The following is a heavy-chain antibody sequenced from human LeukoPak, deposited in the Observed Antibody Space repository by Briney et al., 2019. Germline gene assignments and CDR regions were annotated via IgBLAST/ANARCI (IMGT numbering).Heavy chain of an antibody. CDR3: ARVDEDGDYGHYYYYYGMDV. D-gene: IGHD4-17*01. V-gene: IGHV1-69*13. CDR2: IIPIFGTA. Sequence: ASVKVSCKASGGTFSSYAISWVRQAPGQGLEWMGGIIPIFGTANYAQKFQGRVTITADESTSTAYMELSSLRSEDTAAYYCARVDEDGDYGHYYYYYGMDVWGQGTTVTVSS. J-gene: IGHJ6*02. CDR1: GGTFSSYA.